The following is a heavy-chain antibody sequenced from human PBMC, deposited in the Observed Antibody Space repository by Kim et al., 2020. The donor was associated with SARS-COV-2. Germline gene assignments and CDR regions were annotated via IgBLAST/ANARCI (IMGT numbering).Heavy chain of an antibody. J-gene: IGHJ6*02. D-gene: IGHD3-10*01. V-gene: IGHV1-18*01. Sequence: ASVKVSCKPSGYTFTSYGMNWVRQAPGQGLEWMGWISADSGDTKYAQKLQDRVTMTTDTSTRTVYMELRNLKSNDTAVYYCARGDRYYPQQYDMDIWGQGTTVIVSS. CDR3: ARGDRYYPQQYDMDI. CDR2: ISADSGDT. CDR1: GYTFTSYG.